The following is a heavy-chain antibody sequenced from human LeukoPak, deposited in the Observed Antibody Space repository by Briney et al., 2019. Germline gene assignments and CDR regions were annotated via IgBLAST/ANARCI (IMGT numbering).Heavy chain of an antibody. CDR1: GGTFSSYA. V-gene: IGHV1-69*13. D-gene: IGHD6-13*01. J-gene: IGHJ6*03. CDR3: ARDHSSSSWYYYYYYMDV. CDR2: IIPIFGTA. Sequence: SVKVSCKASGGTFSSYAISWVRQAPGQGLEWMGGIIPIFGTANYAQKFQGRVTITADESTSTAYMELSSLRSEDTAVYYCARDHSSSSWYYYYYYMDVWGKGTTVTVSS.